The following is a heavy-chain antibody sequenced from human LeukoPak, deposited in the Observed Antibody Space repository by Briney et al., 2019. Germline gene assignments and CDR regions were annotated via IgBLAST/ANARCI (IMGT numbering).Heavy chain of an antibody. CDR3: AREFRPPIAMSGKGWLDP. CDR2: IYYSGNT. CDR1: GGSISSTHYC. J-gene: IGHJ5*02. D-gene: IGHD6-19*01. Sequence: SETLSLTCTVSGGSISSTHYCWGWIRQPPGKGLEWIGTIYYSGNTNYNPSLKSRVTMSIDTSKNQFSLRLTSVTPADTAVYYCAREFRPPIAMSGKGWLDPWGQGTLVTVSS. V-gene: IGHV4-39*07.